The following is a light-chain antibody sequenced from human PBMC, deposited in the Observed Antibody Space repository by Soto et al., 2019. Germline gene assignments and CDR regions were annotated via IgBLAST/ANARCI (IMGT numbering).Light chain of an antibody. CDR1: QSVSSY. V-gene: IGKV3-15*01. J-gene: IGKJ1*01. Sequence: EILLTQSPSTLSLSPGERATLSCRASQSVSSYLAWYQQKPGQAPRLLIYGASTRDTGIPARFSGSGSGTEFTLTISSLQSEDFAVYCCPLYAHLPWTFCQGTKVDIK. CDR2: GAS. CDR3: PLYAHLPWT.